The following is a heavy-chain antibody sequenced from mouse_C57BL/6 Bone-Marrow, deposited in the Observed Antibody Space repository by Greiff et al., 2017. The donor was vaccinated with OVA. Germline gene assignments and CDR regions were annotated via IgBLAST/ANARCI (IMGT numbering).Heavy chain of an antibody. CDR3: ARGLLLRWAWFAY. D-gene: IGHD1-1*01. CDR2: ISDGGSYT. V-gene: IGHV5-4*03. CDR1: EFTFSSYA. Sequence: DVKLVESGGGLVKPGGSLKLSCAASEFTFSSYAMSWVRQTPEKRLEWVATISDGGSYTYYPDNVKGRFTISRDNAKNNLYLQMSHLKSEDTAMYYCARGLLLRWAWFAYWGQGTLVTVSA. J-gene: IGHJ3*01.